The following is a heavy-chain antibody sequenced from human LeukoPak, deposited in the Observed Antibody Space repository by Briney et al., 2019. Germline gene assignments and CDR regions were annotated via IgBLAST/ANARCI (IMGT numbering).Heavy chain of an antibody. V-gene: IGHV3-66*01. CDR1: GFTFSSYW. CDR3: GGYGGCYRYNMVV. Sequence: GGSLRLSCAASGFTFSSYWMHWVRQAPGKGLEWVSVMYTLGNTNYADSVRGRFTISRDNSKNTLYLQMTSLRAEDTAVYYCGGYGGCYRYNMVVWGKGTTVTISS. J-gene: IGHJ6*03. CDR2: MYTLGNT. D-gene: IGHD4/OR15-4a*01.